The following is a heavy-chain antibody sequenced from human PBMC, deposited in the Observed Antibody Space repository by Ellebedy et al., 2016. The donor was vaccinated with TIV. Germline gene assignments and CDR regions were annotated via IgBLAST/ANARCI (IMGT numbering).Heavy chain of an antibody. CDR3: ARGSDYYDSSGYYSFDY. CDR1: GSSMSRYY. J-gene: IGHJ4*02. CDR2: IYYSGST. D-gene: IGHD3-22*01. Sequence: MPSETLSLTCTVSGSSMSRYYWTWIRQPPGKGLEWVGNIYYSGSTTYNPSLRSRVTMSIDKSKNHLSLKFSSVTAADTAVYYCARGSDYYDSSGYYSFDYWGQGALVTVSS. V-gene: IGHV4-59*01.